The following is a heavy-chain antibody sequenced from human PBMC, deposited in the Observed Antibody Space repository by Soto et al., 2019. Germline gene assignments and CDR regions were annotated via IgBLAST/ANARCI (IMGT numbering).Heavy chain of an antibody. V-gene: IGHV3-21*01. D-gene: IGHD3-22*01. CDR3: VSNSSGPY. Sequence: EVHLVESGGGLVKPGGSLRITCAASGFTFSHYTLNWVRQLPGKGLEWVSAISGTSNYIYYKDSVRGQFTISRDNAKDSLYLQMDSLTDEDTAVYYCVSNSSGPYWGQGALV. CDR1: GFTFSHYT. CDR2: ISGTSNYI. J-gene: IGHJ4*02.